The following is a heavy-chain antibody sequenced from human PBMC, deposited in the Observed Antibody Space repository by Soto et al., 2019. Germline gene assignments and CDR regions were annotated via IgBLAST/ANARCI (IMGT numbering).Heavy chain of an antibody. CDR1: GGTFSSYA. CDR3: ARSSGGVGGSSIEGYNSLAP. D-gene: IGHD1-26*01. J-gene: IGHJ5*02. Sequence: SSVQVSCKASGGTFSSYAISWVRQAPGQGLEWMGGIIPIFGTANYAQKFQGRVTITADESTSTAYMELSSLRSEDTAVYYCARSSGGVGGSSIEGYNSLAPWGQGSLVTVSS. V-gene: IGHV1-69*13. CDR2: IIPIFGTA.